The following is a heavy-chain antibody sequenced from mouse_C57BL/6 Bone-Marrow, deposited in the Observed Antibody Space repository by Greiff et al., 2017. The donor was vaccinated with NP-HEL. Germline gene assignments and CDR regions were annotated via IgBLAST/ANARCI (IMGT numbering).Heavy chain of an antibody. CDR3: ARGADYYGSSYSY. CDR2: IHPNSGST. V-gene: IGHV1-64*01. Sequence: QFQLQQPGAELVKPGASVKLSCKASGYTFTSYWMHWVKQRPGQGLEWIGMIHPNSGSTNYNEKFKSKATLTVDKSSSTAYMQLSSLTSEDSAVYYCARGADYYGSSYSYWGQGTTLTVSS. D-gene: IGHD1-1*01. CDR1: GYTFTSYW. J-gene: IGHJ2*01.